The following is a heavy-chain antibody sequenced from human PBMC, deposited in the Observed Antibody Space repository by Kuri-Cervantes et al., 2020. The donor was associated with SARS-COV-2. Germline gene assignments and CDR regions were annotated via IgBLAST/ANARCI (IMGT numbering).Heavy chain of an antibody. D-gene: IGHD1-14*01. V-gene: IGHV3-30-3*01. CDR2: ISYDGSNK. CDR3: ARELVLTTSKNWFGP. Sequence: GGSLRLSCAASGFTFSSYAMHWVRQAPGKGLEWVAVISYDGSNKYYADSVKGQFTISRDNSKNTLYLQMNSLRAEDTAVYYCARELVLTTSKNWFGPWGQGTLVTVSS. CDR1: GFTFSSYA. J-gene: IGHJ5*02.